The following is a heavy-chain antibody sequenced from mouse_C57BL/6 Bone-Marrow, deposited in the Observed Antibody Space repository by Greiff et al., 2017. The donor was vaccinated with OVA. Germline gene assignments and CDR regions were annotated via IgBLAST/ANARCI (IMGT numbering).Heavy chain of an antibody. CDR3: ARGDYGSLYFDV. Sequence: VQLQQPGAELVMPGASVKLSCKASGYTFTSYWMHWVKQRPGQGLEWIGEIDPSDSYTNYNQKFKGKSTLTVDKSSSTAYMQLSSLTSEDSAVYYCARGDYGSLYFDVWGTGTTVTVSS. D-gene: IGHD1-1*01. V-gene: IGHV1-69*01. CDR2: IDPSDSYT. CDR1: GYTFTSYW. J-gene: IGHJ1*03.